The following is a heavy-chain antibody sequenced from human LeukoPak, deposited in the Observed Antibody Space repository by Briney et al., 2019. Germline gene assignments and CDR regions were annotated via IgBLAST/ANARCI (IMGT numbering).Heavy chain of an antibody. Sequence: PGGSLRLSRAASGFTFSSFWMSWVRQAPGKGLEWVAKIIQDGSEKYYVDSVKGRFTISRDNAKNSLYLQMNSLRAEDTAVYYCARDSPGIMIFGVVTPNGGQGTLVTVSS. D-gene: IGHD3-3*01. CDR2: IIQDGSEK. V-gene: IGHV3-7*05. J-gene: IGHJ4*02. CDR1: GFTFSSFW. CDR3: ARDSPGIMIFGVVTPN.